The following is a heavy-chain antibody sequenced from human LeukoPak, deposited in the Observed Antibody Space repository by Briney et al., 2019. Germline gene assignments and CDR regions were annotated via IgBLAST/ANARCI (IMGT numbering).Heavy chain of an antibody. V-gene: IGHV3-23*01. CDR3: ARVAGWHWFDP. CDR2: IRPSGDNT. J-gene: IGHJ5*02. CDR1: GFTFSSYD. Sequence: GGSLRLSCAASGFTFSSYDMTWVRQAPGRGLEWVSSIRPSGDNTYYGDSVKGRFTISRDNSKNTVYLQMNNMRVDDTAVYYRARVAGWHWFDPWGQGTLVTVSS. D-gene: IGHD6-19*01.